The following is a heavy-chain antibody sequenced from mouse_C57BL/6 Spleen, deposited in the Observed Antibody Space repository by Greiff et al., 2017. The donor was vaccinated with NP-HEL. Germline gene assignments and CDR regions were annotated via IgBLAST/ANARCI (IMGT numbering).Heavy chain of an antibody. CDR3: ARTAYYAMDD. J-gene: IGHJ4*01. V-gene: IGHV3-6*01. CDR2: ISYDGSN. CDR1: GYSITSGYY. Sequence: ESGPGLVKPSQSLSLTCSVTGYSITSGYYWNWIRQFPGNKLEWMGYISYDGSNNYNPSLKNRISITRDTSKNQFFLKLNSVTTEDTATYYCARTAYYAMDDWGQGTSVTVSS.